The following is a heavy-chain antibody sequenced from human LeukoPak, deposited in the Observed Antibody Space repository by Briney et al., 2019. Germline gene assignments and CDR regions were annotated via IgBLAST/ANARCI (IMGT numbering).Heavy chain of an antibody. Sequence: SEALSLTCAVSGGSISSGGYSWSWIRQPPGTGLEWIVYIYHSGSTYYDPSLKSRVTISVDRSKNQFSLKLSSVTAADTAVYYCARASPRYCSGGSCYADDYWGQGTLVTVSS. V-gene: IGHV4-30-2*01. CDR3: ARASPRYCSGGSCYADDY. J-gene: IGHJ4*02. CDR1: GGSISSGGYS. D-gene: IGHD2-15*01. CDR2: IYHSGST.